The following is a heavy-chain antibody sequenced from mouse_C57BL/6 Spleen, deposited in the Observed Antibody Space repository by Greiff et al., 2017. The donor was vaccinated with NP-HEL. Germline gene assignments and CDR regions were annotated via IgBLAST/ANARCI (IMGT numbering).Heavy chain of an antibody. CDR2: IDPSDSYT. CDR1: GYTFTSYW. V-gene: IGHV1-69*01. D-gene: IGHD3-2*02. J-gene: IGHJ4*01. CDR3: ATAQATYYAMDY. Sequence: QVQLQQPGAELVMPGASVKLSCKASGYTFTSYWMHWVKQRPGQGLEWIGEIDPSDSYTNYNQKFKGKSTLTVDKSSSTAYMQLSSLTSEDSAVYYCATAQATYYAMDYWGQGTSVTVSS.